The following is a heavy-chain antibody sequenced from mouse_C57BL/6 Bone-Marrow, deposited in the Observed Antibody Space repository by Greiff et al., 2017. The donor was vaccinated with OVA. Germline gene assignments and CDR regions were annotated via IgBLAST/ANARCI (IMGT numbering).Heavy chain of an antibody. Sequence: VQLQQPGAELVKPGASVKMSCKASGYTFTSYWITWVKQRPGQGLEWIGDIYPGSGSPNYNEKFKSKATLTVDTSSSTAYMQLSCLTSEDSAVYYCARSDDGYYLYAMDYWGQGTSVTVSS. J-gene: IGHJ4*01. CDR2: IYPGSGSP. CDR3: ARSDDGYYLYAMDY. CDR1: GYTFTSYW. D-gene: IGHD2-3*01. V-gene: IGHV1-55*01.